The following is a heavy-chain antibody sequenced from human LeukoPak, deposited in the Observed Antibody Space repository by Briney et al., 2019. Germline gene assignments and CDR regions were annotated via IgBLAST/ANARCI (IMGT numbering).Heavy chain of an antibody. V-gene: IGHV1-2*02. D-gene: IGHD3-10*01. CDR3: ARASRVRDYFDY. CDR2: INPNSGGT. CDR1: GYTFTGYY. J-gene: IGHJ4*02. Sequence: ASVKVSCKASGYTFTGYYMHWVRQAPGQGLEWMGWINPNSGGTNYAQKFQGRVTTTRDTSISTAYMELSRLRSDDTAVYYCARASRVRDYFDYWGQGTLVTVSS.